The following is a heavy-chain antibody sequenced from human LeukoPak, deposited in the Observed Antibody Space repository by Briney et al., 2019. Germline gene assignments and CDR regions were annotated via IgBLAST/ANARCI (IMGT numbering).Heavy chain of an antibody. J-gene: IGHJ3*02. CDR3: ARGGDYGPPPARDAFDI. CDR1: GGSISSYY. V-gene: IGHV4-59*01. CDR2: IYYSGST. D-gene: IGHD4/OR15-4a*01. Sequence: SETLPLTCTVSGGSISSYYWSWIRQPPGKGLEWIGYIYYSGSTNYNPSLKSRVTISVDTSKNQFSLKLSSVTAADTAVYYCARGGDYGPPPARDAFDIWGQGTMVTVSS.